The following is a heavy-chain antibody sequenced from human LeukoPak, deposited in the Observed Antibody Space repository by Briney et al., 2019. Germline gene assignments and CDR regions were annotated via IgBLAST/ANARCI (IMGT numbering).Heavy chain of an antibody. D-gene: IGHD2-15*01. CDR1: GFTFSSYA. CDR3: AREGGAEDFDY. Sequence: GGSLRLSCAASGFTFSSYAMSWVRQAPGKGLEWVSSISSSSSYIYYADSVKGRFTISRDNAKNSLYLQMNSLRAEDTAVYYCAREGGAEDFDYWGQGTLVTVSS. J-gene: IGHJ4*02. V-gene: IGHV3-21*01. CDR2: ISSSSSYI.